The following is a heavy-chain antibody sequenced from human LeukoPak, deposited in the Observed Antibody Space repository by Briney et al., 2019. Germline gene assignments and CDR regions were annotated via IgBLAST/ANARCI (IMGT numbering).Heavy chain of an antibody. CDR2: IYTSGSP. V-gene: IGHV4-4*09. CDR1: GGSISSYY. J-gene: IGHJ5*02. D-gene: IGHD2-2*01. Sequence: SETLSLTCTVSGGSISSYYWSWIRQPPGKGLEWIGYIYTSGSPNYNPSLKSRVTISVDASKNQFSLMLTSVTAADTAVYYCARATQRYCSATTCFPYWFDPWGQGTLVTVSS. CDR3: ARATQRYCSATTCFPYWFDP.